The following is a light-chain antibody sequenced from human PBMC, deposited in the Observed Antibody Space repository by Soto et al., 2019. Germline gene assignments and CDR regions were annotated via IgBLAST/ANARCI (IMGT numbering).Light chain of an antibody. V-gene: IGLV2-14*01. CDR3: TSYTRTXPYV. CDR1: SNDVCGYNY. Sequence: QSLLTQPASVSGSPGQSITISCTGSSNDVCGYNYFSWYQQHPGQAPKLIIYEVSDRPSGVSPRFSGSKSGNTASLTISGLQVEDEADYLCTSYTRTXPYVFGRGTKVXV. J-gene: IGLJ1*01. CDR2: EVS.